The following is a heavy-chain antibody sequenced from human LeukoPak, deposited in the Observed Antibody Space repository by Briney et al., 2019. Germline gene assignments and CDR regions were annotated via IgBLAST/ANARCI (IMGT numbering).Heavy chain of an antibody. V-gene: IGHV3-7*01. D-gene: IGHD3-22*01. CDR1: GFTFSSYW. Sequence: HPGGSLRLSCAASGFTFSSYWMSWVRQAPGKGLEWVANIKQDGSEKYYVDSVKGRFTISRDNAKNSLYLQMNSLRAEDTAVYYCARGFYYYDSSGYVYYFDYWGQGTLVAVSS. CDR2: IKQDGSEK. CDR3: ARGFYYYDSSGYVYYFDY. J-gene: IGHJ4*02.